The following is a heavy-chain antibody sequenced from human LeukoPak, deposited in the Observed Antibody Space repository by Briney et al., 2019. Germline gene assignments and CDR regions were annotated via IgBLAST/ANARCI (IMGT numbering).Heavy chain of an antibody. Sequence: GGSLRLSCAASGFTFSSYAMSWVRQAPGKGLEWASGISGSGGSTYYADSVKGRFTISRDNSKNTLYLQMNSLRAEDTAVYYCAKSMGATLFDYWGQGTLVTVSS. V-gene: IGHV3-23*01. CDR3: AKSMGATLFDY. D-gene: IGHD1-26*01. J-gene: IGHJ4*02. CDR1: GFTFSSYA. CDR2: ISGSGGST.